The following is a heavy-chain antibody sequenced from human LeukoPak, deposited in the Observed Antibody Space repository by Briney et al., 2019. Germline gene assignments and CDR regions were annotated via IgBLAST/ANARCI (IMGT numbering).Heavy chain of an antibody. CDR2: IYYSGST. V-gene: IGHV4-39*07. Sequence: SETLSLTCTVSGGSISSSSYYWGWIRQPPGKGLEWIGSIYYSGSTYYNPSLKSRVTISVDTSKNQFSLKLSSVTAADTAVYYCASLSGSYSSPFDYWGQGTLVTVFS. D-gene: IGHD1-26*01. J-gene: IGHJ4*02. CDR1: GGSISSSSYY. CDR3: ASLSGSYSSPFDY.